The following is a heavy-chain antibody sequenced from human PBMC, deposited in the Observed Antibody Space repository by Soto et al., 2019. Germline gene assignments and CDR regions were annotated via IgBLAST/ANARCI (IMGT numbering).Heavy chain of an antibody. Sequence: QGQLQQWGAGLLKPSETLSLTCAVYGGSFSGYYWSWIRQPPGKGLEWIGEINHSGSTNYNPSLKSGVTISVDTSKNQFSLKLSSVTAADTAVYYCAGGVYGIVVVPAAIDFDYWGQGTLVTVSS. CDR3: AGGVYGIVVVPAAIDFDY. CDR1: GGSFSGYY. J-gene: IGHJ4*02. V-gene: IGHV4-34*01. CDR2: INHSGST. D-gene: IGHD2-2*02.